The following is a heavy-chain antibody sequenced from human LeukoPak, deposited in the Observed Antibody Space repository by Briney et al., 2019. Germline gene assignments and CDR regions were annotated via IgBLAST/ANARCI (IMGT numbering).Heavy chain of an antibody. CDR2: IKKDGSEK. J-gene: IGHJ5*02. CDR1: GFTFSSYW. D-gene: IGHD3-22*01. Sequence: GGSLRLSCAASGFTFSSYWMSWVRQAPGKGLEWVANIKKDGSEKYYVDSVKGRFTISRDNAKNSLCLQMNSLRAEDTAVYYCAREGFGSSGYYPTWGQGTLVTVSS. CDR3: AREGFGSSGYYPT. V-gene: IGHV3-7*01.